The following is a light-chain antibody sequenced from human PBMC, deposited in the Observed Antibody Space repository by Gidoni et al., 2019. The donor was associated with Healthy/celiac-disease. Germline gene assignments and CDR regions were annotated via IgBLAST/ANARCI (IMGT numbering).Light chain of an antibody. V-gene: IGLV1-47*01. J-gene: IGLJ2*01. Sequence: QSVLTQPPSASVTPWPGVTISCSGRSSNIGSNYVYWYQQLPGTAPKLLIYRNNQRTSGVPDRFSGSKSGTSASLAISGLRSEDEADYYCAAWDDSLSGVVFGGGTKLTVL. CDR2: RNN. CDR3: AAWDDSLSGVV. CDR1: SSNIGSNY.